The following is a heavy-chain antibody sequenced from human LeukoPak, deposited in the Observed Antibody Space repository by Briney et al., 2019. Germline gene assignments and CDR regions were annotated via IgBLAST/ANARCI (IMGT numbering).Heavy chain of an antibody. D-gene: IGHD5-18*01. J-gene: IGHJ4*02. Sequence: SETLSLTCTISGGSVSDYYWSWIRQSPGKGLEWIGYIYHTGSTSYSPSLESRVTISADTSQNQFSLKLSSVTAADTAVYYCARDGYSYGSHIDYWGQGTLVTVSS. CDR1: GGSVSDYY. CDR2: IYHTGST. V-gene: IGHV4-59*02. CDR3: ARDGYSYGSHIDY.